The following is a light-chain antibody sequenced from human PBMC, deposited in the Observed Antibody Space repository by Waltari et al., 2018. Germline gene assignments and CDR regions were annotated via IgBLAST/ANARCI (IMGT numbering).Light chain of an antibody. J-gene: IGKJ1*01. CDR3: HQYYSTPWT. CDR1: QSVLYSSSNKSY. Sequence: DIVMTQSPDSLAVSLGERATINCKSSQSVLYSSSNKSYLTWYQQKPGQPPKLLIYWASTRESGVPDRFSGSWSGTDFTLTISSLQAEDVAVYYCHQYYSTPWTFGQGTKVEIK. CDR2: WAS. V-gene: IGKV4-1*01.